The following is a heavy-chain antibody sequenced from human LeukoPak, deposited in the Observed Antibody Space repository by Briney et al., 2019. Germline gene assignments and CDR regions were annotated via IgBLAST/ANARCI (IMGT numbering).Heavy chain of an antibody. V-gene: IGHV3-21*01. CDR3: ARDRVDSSSWSFDP. J-gene: IGHJ5*02. D-gene: IGHD6-13*01. CDR1: GITISTYS. CDR2: ISSSSGYI. Sequence: GGSLRLSCAASGITISTYSMNWVRQAPGKGLEWVSSISSSSGYIYYEDSVQGRFTISRDNAKNSLYLQMNSLRAEDTAVYYCARDRVDSSSWSFDPWGQGTLVTVSS.